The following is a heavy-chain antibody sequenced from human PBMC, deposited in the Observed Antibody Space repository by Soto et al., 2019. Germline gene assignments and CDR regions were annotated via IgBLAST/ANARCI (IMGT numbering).Heavy chain of an antibody. CDR3: ARASSSSSAADY. D-gene: IGHD6-6*01. J-gene: IGHJ4*02. V-gene: IGHV4-31*03. CDR2: IYDRESA. CDR1: GESISSGGYY. Sequence: QVQLQESGPGLVKPSQTLSLTCSVSGESISSGGYYWSWIRHHPGKGLEWIGHIYDRESAYYNPSLKSRVTISMDTSKNHFAMRLSSVTAADTAVYYCARASSSSSAADYWGQGTLATVSS.